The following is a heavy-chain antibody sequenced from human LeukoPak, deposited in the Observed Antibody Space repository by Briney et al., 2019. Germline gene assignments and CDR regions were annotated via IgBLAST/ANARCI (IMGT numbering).Heavy chain of an antibody. CDR1: GDSISGQRHH. Sequence: SETLSLTCTVSGDSISGQRHHWNWIRQPPGKGLEYVANIHGAGSTNYNPSLRSRVTISLDTFKNQFFLNLRSVTAADTAVYYCAREPWTNTWYSFHSWGQRALVPFS. CDR2: IHGAGST. V-gene: IGHV4-61*01. D-gene: IGHD6-13*01. CDR3: AREPWTNTWYSFHS. J-gene: IGHJ4*02.